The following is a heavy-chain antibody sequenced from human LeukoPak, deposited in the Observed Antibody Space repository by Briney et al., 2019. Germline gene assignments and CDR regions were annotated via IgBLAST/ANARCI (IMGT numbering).Heavy chain of an antibody. V-gene: IGHV5-51*01. CDR2: IYPGDSDT. Sequence: GESLKISCKGSGYSFTTYWIGWVRQMPGKGLEWMGIIYPGDSDTRYSPSFQGQVTISADKTITTAYLQWSSLKASDTAMYFCARSSGPESSFDYWGQGTLVTVSS. CDR1: GYSFTTYW. D-gene: IGHD1-14*01. J-gene: IGHJ4*02. CDR3: ARSSGPESSFDY.